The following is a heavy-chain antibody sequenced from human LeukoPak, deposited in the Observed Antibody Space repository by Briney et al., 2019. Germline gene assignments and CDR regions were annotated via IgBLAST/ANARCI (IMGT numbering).Heavy chain of an antibody. CDR1: RYTLTELS. J-gene: IGHJ4*02. D-gene: IGHD2-15*01. CDR2: FDPEDGET. Sequence: ASVKVSCKVSRYTLTELSMHWVRQAPGKGLEWMGGFDPEDGETIYAQKFQGRVTMTEDTSTDTAYMELSSLRSEDTAVYYCATGLLTESYFDYWGQGTLVTVSS. CDR3: ATGLLTESYFDY. V-gene: IGHV1-24*01.